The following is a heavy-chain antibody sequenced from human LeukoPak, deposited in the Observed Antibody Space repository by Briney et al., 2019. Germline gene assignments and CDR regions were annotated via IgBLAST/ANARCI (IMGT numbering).Heavy chain of an antibody. CDR3: ASFGGFGELLT. CDR1: GFTFSSYW. Sequence: GGSLRLSCAASGFTFSSYWMSWVRQAPGKGLEWVANIKQDGSEKYYVDSVKGRFTISRDNAKNSLYLQMNSLRAEDTAVYYCASFGGFGELLTWGQGTPGHRLL. CDR2: IKQDGSEK. J-gene: IGHJ5*02. V-gene: IGHV3-7*01. D-gene: IGHD3-10*01.